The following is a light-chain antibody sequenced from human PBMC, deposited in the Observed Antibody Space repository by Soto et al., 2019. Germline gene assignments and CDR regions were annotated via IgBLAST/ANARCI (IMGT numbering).Light chain of an antibody. V-gene: IGKV3-11*01. Sequence: EIVLTQSPATLSLSPGERDTLSCRASQSVSSYLAWYQQKPGQAPRLLIYDASNRATGIPARFSGSGSGTDFTLTIRSLETEDCAVYYCQLRSNWPPYTFGQGTKLEIK. CDR1: QSVSSY. J-gene: IGKJ2*01. CDR3: QLRSNWPPYT. CDR2: DAS.